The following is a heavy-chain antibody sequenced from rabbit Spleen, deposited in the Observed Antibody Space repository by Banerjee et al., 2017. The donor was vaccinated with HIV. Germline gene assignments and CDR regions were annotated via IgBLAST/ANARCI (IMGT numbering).Heavy chain of an antibody. CDR1: GFDFSSYY. CDR3: ARDAATSFSSYGMDL. CDR2: IDPVFGIT. Sequence: QLVESGGGLVQPGGSLKLSCKASGFDFSSYYMNWVRQAPGKGLEWIGYIDPVFGITNYANSVKGRFTISKDNAQNTVFLQMTSLTAADTATYFCARDAATSFSSYGMDLWGPGTLVTVS. D-gene: IGHD8-1*01. V-gene: IGHV1S7*01. J-gene: IGHJ6*01.